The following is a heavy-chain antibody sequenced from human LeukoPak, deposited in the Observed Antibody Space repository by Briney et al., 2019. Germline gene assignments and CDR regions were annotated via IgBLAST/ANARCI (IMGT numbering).Heavy chain of an antibody. CDR3: ARLSGYLYHFDY. CDR1: GGSFSSHY. J-gene: IGHJ4*02. D-gene: IGHD5-12*01. CDR2: IYYSGTT. V-gene: IGHV4-59*11. Sequence: PSETLPLTCTVSGGSFSSHYWSWIRQPPGKGLEWIGNIYYSGTTNYNPSLKSRVTISVDTSKNQFSLKLSSVAAADTAVYYCARLSGYLYHFDYWGQGTLVTVSS.